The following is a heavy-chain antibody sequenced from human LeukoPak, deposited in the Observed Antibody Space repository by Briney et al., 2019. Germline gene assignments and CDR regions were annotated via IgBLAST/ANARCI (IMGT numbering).Heavy chain of an antibody. D-gene: IGHD4-17*01. V-gene: IGHV1-2*06. CDR1: GYTFTGYY. CDR2: INPNSGGT. CDR3: ARGGDVYYYYYMDV. Sequence: GASVKVSCKASGYTFTGYYMHWVRQAPGQGLEWMGRINPNSGGTNYAQKFQGRVTMARDTSISTAYMELSRLRSDHTAVYYCARGGDVYYYYYMDVWGKGTTVTVSS. J-gene: IGHJ6*03.